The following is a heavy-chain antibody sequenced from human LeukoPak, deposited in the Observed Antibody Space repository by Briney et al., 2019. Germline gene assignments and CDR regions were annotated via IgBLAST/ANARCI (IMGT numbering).Heavy chain of an antibody. CDR1: GFTFSSYE. CDR2: MNEDGGEI. D-gene: IGHD2-21*01. V-gene: IGHV3-7*04. J-gene: IGHJ5*02. CDR3: VRAYHPGGWFDP. Sequence: GGPLRLSCAASGFTFSSYEMNWVRQAPGKGLEWVASMNEDGGEIHYVDSVKGRFTISRDNAKNSLYLQMNSLTAEDTAVYYCVRAYHPGGWFDPWGQGTLVTVSS.